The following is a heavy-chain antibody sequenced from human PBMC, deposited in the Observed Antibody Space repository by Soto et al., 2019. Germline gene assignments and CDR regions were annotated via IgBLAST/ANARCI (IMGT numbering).Heavy chain of an antibody. J-gene: IGHJ6*02. D-gene: IGHD2-15*01. V-gene: IGHV3-15*07. CDR2: VYTNAEGGAT. CDR3: TTGSVEGF. Sequence: EVQLVDSGGGLVKPGGSLRLSCAASGFSVTNAWMNWVRQAPGKGLEWVGRVYTNAEGGATNYAAPVKGRFTISRDDSKNTVYLQMNSLMTEDTAVYYCTTGSVEGFWGQGTTVTVSS. CDR1: GFSVTNAW.